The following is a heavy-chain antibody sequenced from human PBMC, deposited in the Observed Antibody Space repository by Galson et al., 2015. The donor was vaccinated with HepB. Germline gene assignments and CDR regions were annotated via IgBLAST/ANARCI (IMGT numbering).Heavy chain of an antibody. V-gene: IGHV3-7*01. CDR1: GFTFRNSW. D-gene: IGHD3-16*01. Sequence: SLRLSCAVSGFTFRNSWMSWVRQAPGKGLEWVAMIKQDGSGKYHVGSVKGRFTISSDNTQKSMYLQMNSLTVEDTAVYYCASLDSATWGGAYWGQGTLVTVSS. J-gene: IGHJ4*02. CDR3: ASLDSATWGGAY. CDR2: IKQDGSGK.